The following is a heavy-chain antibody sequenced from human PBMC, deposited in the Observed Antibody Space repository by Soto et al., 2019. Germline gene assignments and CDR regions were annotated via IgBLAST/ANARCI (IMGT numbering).Heavy chain of an antibody. Sequence: QVQLVQSGAEVKKPGSSVKVSCKASGGTFSSYTISWVRQAPGQGLEWMGRIIPILGIANYAQKFQGRVTITADKPTSTAHMALSSLTSEDTAVYYCPRAVPTLDSYYYYRMDVWGQGTTVTVSS. J-gene: IGHJ6*02. CDR3: PRAVPTLDSYYYYRMDV. V-gene: IGHV1-69*02. CDR1: GGTFSSYT. CDR2: IIPILGIA. D-gene: IGHD4-17*01.